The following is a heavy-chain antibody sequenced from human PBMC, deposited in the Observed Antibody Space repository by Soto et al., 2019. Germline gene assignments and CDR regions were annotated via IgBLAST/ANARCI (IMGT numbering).Heavy chain of an antibody. CDR1: GYSFTSYW. J-gene: IGHJ4*02. V-gene: IGHV5-10-1*01. Sequence: GESLKISCKGSGYSFTSYWISWVRQMPGKGLEWMGRIDPSDSYTNYSPSFQGHVTISADKSISTAYMQWSSLKASYTAMSECATLDHDHITNFVYWGQGTLVTVSS. D-gene: IGHD3-3*01. CDR2: IDPSDSYT. CDR3: ATLDHDHITNFVY.